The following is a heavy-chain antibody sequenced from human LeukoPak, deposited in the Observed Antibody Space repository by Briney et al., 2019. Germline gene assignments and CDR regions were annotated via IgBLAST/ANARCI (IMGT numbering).Heavy chain of an antibody. Sequence: ASVTVSCKASGYTFTGYYMHWVRQAPGQGLEWMGWINPNSGGTNYAQKFQGRVTITRDTSISTAYMELSRLRSDDTAVYYCFILTAIVVVPAAITGIAAAGPDYWGQGTLVTVSS. D-gene: IGHD2-2*01. CDR2: INPNSGGT. V-gene: IGHV1-2*02. J-gene: IGHJ4*02. CDR3: FILTAIVVVPAAITGIAAAGPDY. CDR1: GYTFTGYY.